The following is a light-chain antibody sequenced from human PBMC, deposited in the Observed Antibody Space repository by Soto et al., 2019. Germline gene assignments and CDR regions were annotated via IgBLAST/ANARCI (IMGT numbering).Light chain of an antibody. V-gene: IGKV1-12*02. CDR2: GAS. J-gene: IGKJ5*01. CDR3: QQYNNWPSIT. CDR1: QDVGKW. Sequence: DIQMTQSPPSVSASVGDRVTITCRASQDVGKWLAWHQQKPGKAPTLLIHGASSLQSGVPPRYSGSGSGTEFTLTISSLQSEDFAVYYCQQYNNWPSITFGQGTRLEIK.